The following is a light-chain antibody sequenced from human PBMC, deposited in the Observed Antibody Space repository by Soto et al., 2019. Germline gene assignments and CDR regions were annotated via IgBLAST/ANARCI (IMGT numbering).Light chain of an antibody. CDR3: QQYASSPPP. CDR2: GAA. V-gene: IGKV3-20*01. Sequence: EIVLTQSPGTLSLSPGERATLSCRASQSVSTNYLAWYQRKPGQAPMLLIVGAASRATDITNRLSGSGSGTDFTVTITRLKAEDFAVYYFQQYASSPPPFGEEAQVEIK. CDR1: QSVSTNY. J-gene: IGKJ1*01.